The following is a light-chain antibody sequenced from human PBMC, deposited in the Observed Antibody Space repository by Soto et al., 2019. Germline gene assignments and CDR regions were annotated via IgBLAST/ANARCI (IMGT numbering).Light chain of an antibody. CDR2: EVS. CDR1: SSDIGNNKY. J-gene: IGLJ2*01. CDR3: SLYTTGSTLVL. Sequence: QSALTQPASVSGSPGQSITISCTGTSSDIGNNKYVSWYQQHPGKAPKLMIYEVSNRPSEISNRFSGSKSGITASLTISGLQAEDEADYYCSLYTTGSTLVLFGGGTKLTVL. V-gene: IGLV2-14*01.